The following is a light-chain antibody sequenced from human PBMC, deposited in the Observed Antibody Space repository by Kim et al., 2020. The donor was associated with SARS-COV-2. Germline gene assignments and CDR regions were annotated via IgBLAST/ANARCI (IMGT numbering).Light chain of an antibody. J-gene: IGKJ5*01. CDR3: QQVYHNPIT. CDR2: PPS. CDR1: QGLGSS. Sequence: DIQLTQSPSFLSASIGDRVTITCRASQGLGSSLAWYQQKPGTAPKLLIYPPSTLQSGVPSRFSGSGSGTEFTLTISSLQPEDFATYDCQQVYHNPITFGQGTRLEIK. V-gene: IGKV1-9*01.